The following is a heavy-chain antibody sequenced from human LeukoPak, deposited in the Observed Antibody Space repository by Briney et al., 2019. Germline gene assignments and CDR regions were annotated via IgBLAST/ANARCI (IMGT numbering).Heavy chain of an antibody. CDR2: IKEDGGEQ. J-gene: IGHJ4*02. V-gene: IGHV3-7*03. Sequence: GGSLRLSCAASEFTFSSYWMSWVRQAPGKGLEWVANIKEDGGEQYYADSVKGRFSISRDNANNSFYLQMNHLRAEDTAVYYCAVGIGWLIDWGQGTLVTVSS. CDR1: EFTFSSYW. D-gene: IGHD5-12*01. CDR3: AVGIGWLID.